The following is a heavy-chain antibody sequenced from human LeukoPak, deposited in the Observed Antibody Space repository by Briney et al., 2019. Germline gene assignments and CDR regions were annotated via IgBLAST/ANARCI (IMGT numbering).Heavy chain of an antibody. Sequence: GASVKVSCKASGYTFTTYYIHWVRQAPGQGLEWVGIINPSGGSTRFAQKFQDRGTMTRDTSTNTVYMELSSLRSEDTAVYYCARGHPGNPYWGQGTLVTVSS. V-gene: IGHV1-46*01. J-gene: IGHJ4*02. CDR2: INPSGGST. CDR3: ARGHPGNPY. CDR1: GYTFTTYY.